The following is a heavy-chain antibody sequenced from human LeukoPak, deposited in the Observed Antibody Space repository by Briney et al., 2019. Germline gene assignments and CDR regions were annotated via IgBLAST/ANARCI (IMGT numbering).Heavy chain of an antibody. Sequence: GGSLRLSCAASGFTFSSYSMNWVRQAPGKGLEWVSYISSSSSTIYYADSVKGRFTISRDNAKNSLYLQMNSLRAEDTAVYYCAREGDCSSTSCYGGFDYWGQGTLVTVSS. D-gene: IGHD2-2*01. CDR3: AREGDCSSTSCYGGFDY. V-gene: IGHV3-48*04. CDR2: ISSSSSTI. J-gene: IGHJ4*02. CDR1: GFTFSSYS.